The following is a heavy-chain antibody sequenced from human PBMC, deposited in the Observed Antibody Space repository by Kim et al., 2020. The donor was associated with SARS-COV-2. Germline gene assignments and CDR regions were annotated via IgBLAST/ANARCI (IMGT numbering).Heavy chain of an antibody. D-gene: IGHD5-12*01. CDR3: TTDPSTIREGAIYYYYGMDV. Sequence: GGSLRLSCAASGFTFSNAWMSWVRQAPGKGLEWVGRIKSKTDGGTTDYAAPVKGRFTISRDDSKNTLYLQMNSLKTEDTAVYYCTTDPSTIREGAIYYYYGMDVWGQGTTVTVSS. CDR1: GFTFSNAW. V-gene: IGHV3-15*01. CDR2: IKSKTDGGTT. J-gene: IGHJ6*02.